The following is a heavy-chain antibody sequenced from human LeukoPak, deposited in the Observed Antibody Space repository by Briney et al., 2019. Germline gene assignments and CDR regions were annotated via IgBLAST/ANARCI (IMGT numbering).Heavy chain of an antibody. D-gene: IGHD6-19*01. CDR2: ISWSSGSI. V-gene: IGHV3-9*01. Sequence: GGSLRLACAASGFTFDDYAMHWVRQAPGKGLEWVSGISWSSGSIGYADSVKGRFTISRDNAKNSLYLQMNSLRAEDTALYYCAKTNLAVDVQTTIFDYWGQGTLVTVSS. CDR1: GFTFDDYA. J-gene: IGHJ4*02. CDR3: AKTNLAVDVQTTIFDY.